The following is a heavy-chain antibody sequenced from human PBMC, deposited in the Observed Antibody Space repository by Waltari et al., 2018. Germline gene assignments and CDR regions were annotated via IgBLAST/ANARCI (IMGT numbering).Heavy chain of an antibody. D-gene: IGHD3-10*01. CDR2: IHFDGGQT. V-gene: IGHV3-30*02. CDR3: AKDAFGNTYLDH. CDR1: GFTIGSYG. J-gene: IGHJ4*02. Sequence: QVQLVESGGGGVQPGMSLRLSGAASGFTIGSYGMDWVRQAPGKGLEWVALIHFDGGQTYYGDSVRGRFTISTDNSKNTLYLDMNSLKLNDTAIYYCAKDAFGNTYLDHWGQGTLVTVAS.